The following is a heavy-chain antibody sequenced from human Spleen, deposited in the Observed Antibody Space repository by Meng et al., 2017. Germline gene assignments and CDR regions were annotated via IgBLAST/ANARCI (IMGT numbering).Heavy chain of an antibody. CDR3: ARDFSYGSGINYYYYGMDV. V-gene: IGHV4-39*07. CDR2: IYYSGST. D-gene: IGHD3-10*01. CDR1: GGSISSSSYY. J-gene: IGHJ6*02. Sequence: SETLSLTCTVSGGSISSSSYYWGWIRQPPGKGLEWIGSIYYSGSTYYNPSLKSRVTISVDTSKNQFSLKLSSVTAADTAVYYCARDFSYGSGINYYYYGMDVWGQGTTVTVSS.